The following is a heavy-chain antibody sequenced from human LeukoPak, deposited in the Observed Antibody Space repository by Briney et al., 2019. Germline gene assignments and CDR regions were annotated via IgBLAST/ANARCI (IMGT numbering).Heavy chain of an antibody. CDR3: AKGGLLADSRGYFHLFDY. CDR1: GFTFSSYA. V-gene: IGHV3-23*01. J-gene: IGHJ4*02. D-gene: IGHD3-22*01. Sequence: SGGSLRLSCAASGFTFSSYAMSWVREAPGKGLEWVSVISGSGGNTYYADSVKGWFTISIDNSKNTLYLQMNSLRAEDTAVYYCAKGGLLADSRGYFHLFDYWGQGTLVTLSS. CDR2: ISGSGGNT.